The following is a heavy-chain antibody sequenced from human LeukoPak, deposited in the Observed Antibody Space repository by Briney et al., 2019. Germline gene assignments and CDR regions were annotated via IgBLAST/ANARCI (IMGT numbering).Heavy chain of an antibody. CDR2: IHTSGST. V-gene: IGHV4-4*07. D-gene: IGHD6-19*01. CDR3: ARGHIAVAGFDY. CDR1: SGPISSYH. J-gene: IGHJ4*02. Sequence: SETLSLTCTVSSGPISSYHWSWIRQPAGKGLEWIGRIHTSGSTNYNPSLKSRVTMSLDTSKNQFSLKLSSVTAADTAVYYCARGHIAVAGFDYWGQGTLVTVSS.